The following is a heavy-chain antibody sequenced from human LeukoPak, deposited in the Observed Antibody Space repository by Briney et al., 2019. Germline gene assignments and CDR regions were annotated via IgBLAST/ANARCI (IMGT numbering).Heavy chain of an antibody. J-gene: IGHJ4*02. CDR2: ISAYNGNT. V-gene: IGHV1-18*01. D-gene: IGHD3-10*01. CDR3: ARDQSKYYYGSGSYDLDY. Sequence: ASVKVSCKASGYTFTSYGISWVRQAPGQGLEWMGWISAYNGNTNDAQKRQGRVTMTTDTSTSTAYMELRSLRSDDTAVYYCARDQSKYYYGSGSYDLDYWGQGTLVTVSS. CDR1: GYTFTSYG.